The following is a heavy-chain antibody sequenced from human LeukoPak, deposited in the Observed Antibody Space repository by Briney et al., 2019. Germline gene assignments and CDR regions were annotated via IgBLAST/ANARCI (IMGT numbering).Heavy chain of an antibody. V-gene: IGHV6-1*01. D-gene: IGHD1-26*01. CDR1: GDSVSSNSAA. J-gene: IGHJ4*02. CDR3: ARDVRLGATPLLLDY. Sequence: SQTLSLTCAISGDSVSSNSAAWNWIRQSPSRGLEWLGRTYFRSKWYNDYAMSVKSRITIHPDTSKNQVSLQLNSVTPEDTAVYYCARDVRLGATPLLLDYWGQGTLVTVSS. CDR2: TYFRSKWYN.